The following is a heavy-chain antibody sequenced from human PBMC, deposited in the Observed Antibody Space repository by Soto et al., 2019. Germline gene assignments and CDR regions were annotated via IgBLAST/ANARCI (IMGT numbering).Heavy chain of an antibody. CDR3: ARGPRYCSGGSCYFY. V-gene: IGHV1-8*01. Sequence: ASVKVSCKASGYTFTSYDINWVRQATGQGLERMGWMNPNSGNTGYAQKFQGRVTMTRNTSISTAYMELSSLRSEDTAVYYCARGPRYCSGGSCYFYWGQGTLVTVSS. CDR2: MNPNSGNT. D-gene: IGHD2-15*01. J-gene: IGHJ4*02. CDR1: GYTFTSYD.